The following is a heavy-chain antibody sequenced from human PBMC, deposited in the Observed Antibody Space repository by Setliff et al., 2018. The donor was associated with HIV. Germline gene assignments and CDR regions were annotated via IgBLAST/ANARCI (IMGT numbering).Heavy chain of an antibody. CDR3: AKDSRRGDAYNVGVFDF. J-gene: IGHJ3*01. CDR2: ISGSGGTK. Sequence: LRLSCVASEFTFSSYAMNWVRQAPGKGLEWVSTISGSGGTKYYADSVKGRFTISRDNSKNTLYLRMDSLRAEDTAIYYCAKDSRRGDAYNVGVFDFWGQGTMVTVS. V-gene: IGHV3-23*01. CDR1: EFTFSSYA. D-gene: IGHD3-10*01.